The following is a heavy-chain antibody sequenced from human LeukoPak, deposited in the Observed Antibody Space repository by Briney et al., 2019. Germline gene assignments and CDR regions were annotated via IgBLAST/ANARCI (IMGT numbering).Heavy chain of an antibody. CDR2: INPNSGDT. J-gene: IGHJ4*02. CDR3: ARGPYYDNSGYSPQLEY. CDR1: GYTFTGYY. V-gene: IGHV1-2*02. Sequence: GASVTVSCKASGYTFTGYYIHWVRQAPEQGLEWMGWINPNSGDTKDEDNFRGRVTMTRDTSINTAYMELSRLRSDDTAVYYCARGPYYDNSGYSPQLEYWGQGTLVTVSS. D-gene: IGHD3-22*01.